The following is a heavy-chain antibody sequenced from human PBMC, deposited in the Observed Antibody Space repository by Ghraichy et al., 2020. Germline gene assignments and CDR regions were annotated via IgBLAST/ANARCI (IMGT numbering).Heavy chain of an antibody. J-gene: IGHJ5*02. D-gene: IGHD2-2*01. CDR3: ATGVGYCSRTSCYAVAFDP. CDR2: INHSGST. CDR1: GGSFSGYY. Sequence: SETLSLTCAVYGGSFSGYYWSWIRQPPGKGLEWIGEINHSGSTNYNPSLKSRVTISVDTSKNQFSLKLSSVTAADTAVYYCATGVGYCSRTSCYAVAFDPWGQGTLVTVSS. V-gene: IGHV4-34*01.